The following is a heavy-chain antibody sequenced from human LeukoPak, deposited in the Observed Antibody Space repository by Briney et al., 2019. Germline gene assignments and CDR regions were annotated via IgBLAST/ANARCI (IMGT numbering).Heavy chain of an antibody. J-gene: IGHJ4*02. CDR3: AKDMGYSGVRFLEWLSPGH. CDR1: GFTFSSYG. CDR2: IRYDGSNK. D-gene: IGHD3-3*01. Sequence: GGSLRLSCAASGFTFSSYGMHWVRQAPGKGLEWVAFIRYDGSNKYYADSVKGRFTISRDNSKNTLYLQMNSLRAEDTAVYYCAKDMGYSGVRFLEWLSPGHWGQGTLVTVSS. V-gene: IGHV3-30*02.